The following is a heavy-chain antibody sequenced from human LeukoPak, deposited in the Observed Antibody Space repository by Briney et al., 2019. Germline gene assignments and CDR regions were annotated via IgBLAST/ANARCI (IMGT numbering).Heavy chain of an antibody. D-gene: IGHD2-2*02. CDR2: IHHSGST. Sequence: SETLSLTCTVSGGSISSYYWSWIRQPPGKGLEWIANIHHSGSTNYNPSLKSRVTISVDTSKNQFSLKLSSVTAADTAVYYCARGLIGYCSSTSCYSRLNWFDPWGQGTLVTVSS. CDR1: GGSISSYY. J-gene: IGHJ5*02. V-gene: IGHV4-59*12. CDR3: ARGLIGYCSSTSCYSRLNWFDP.